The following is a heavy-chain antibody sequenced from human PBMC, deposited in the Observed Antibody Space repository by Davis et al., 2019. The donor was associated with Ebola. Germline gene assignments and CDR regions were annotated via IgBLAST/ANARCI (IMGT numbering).Heavy chain of an antibody. Sequence: GESLKISCSASGFTFSGSAMHWVRQASGKGLEWVGRIRSKANSYATAYAASVKGRFTISRDDSKNTLYLQMNSLRAEDTAVYYCARGSGYSSSWLDYWGQGTLVTVSS. V-gene: IGHV3-73*01. CDR2: IRSKANSYAT. CDR1: GFTFSGSA. J-gene: IGHJ4*02. CDR3: ARGSGYSSSWLDY. D-gene: IGHD6-13*01.